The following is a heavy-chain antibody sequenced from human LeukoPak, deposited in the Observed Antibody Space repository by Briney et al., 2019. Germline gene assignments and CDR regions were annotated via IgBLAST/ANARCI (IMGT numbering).Heavy chain of an antibody. CDR1: GYSFTSYW. D-gene: IGHD2-2*01. J-gene: IGHJ5*02. V-gene: IGHV5-51*01. CDR2: IYPGDSDT. Sequence: GESLKISCKGSGYSFTSYWIGWVRQMPGKGLEWMGMIYPGDSDTRYSPSFQGQVTISADKSISTAYLQWSSLKASDTAMYYCARQGGCSSTSCYSNWLDPWGRGTLVTVSS. CDR3: ARQGGCSSTSCYSNWLDP.